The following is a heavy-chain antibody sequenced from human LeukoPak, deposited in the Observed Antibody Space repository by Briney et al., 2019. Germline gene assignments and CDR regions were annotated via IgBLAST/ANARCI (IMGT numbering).Heavy chain of an antibody. Sequence: GGSLRLSCAASGFTFSSYWMSWVRQAPGKGLEWVANLKQDGSEKNYVDSVRGRFTISRDNAKNSLYLQMNSLRAEDTAVYYCARADGGYLDYWGQGTLVTVSS. CDR3: ARADGGYLDY. CDR2: LKQDGSEK. D-gene: IGHD2-15*01. CDR1: GFTFSSYW. J-gene: IGHJ4*02. V-gene: IGHV3-7*02.